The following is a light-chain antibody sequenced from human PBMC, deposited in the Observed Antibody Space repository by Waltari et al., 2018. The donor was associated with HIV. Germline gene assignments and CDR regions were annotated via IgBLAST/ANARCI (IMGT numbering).Light chain of an antibody. Sequence: AIQVTQSPSSLSASVGDRVIITCRTSQDIRTSLAWYQQRTGRAYQLLLSDASTLQSGVPSRFIGIGSGTTFTLNISRLHSEDFASYYCQQFSSFPLTFGGGTKIQIK. J-gene: IGKJ4*01. CDR1: QDIRTS. CDR3: QQFSSFPLT. V-gene: IGKV1-13*02. CDR2: DAS.